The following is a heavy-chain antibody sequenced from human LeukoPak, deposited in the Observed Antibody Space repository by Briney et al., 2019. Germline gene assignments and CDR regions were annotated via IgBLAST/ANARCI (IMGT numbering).Heavy chain of an antibody. D-gene: IGHD5-12*01. Sequence: GESLKISCKGSGYKFNAYWIAWVRQMPGKGLEWMGIIYPRDSDTRYSPSFQGQVTVSADKSISTAYLQWNTLEASDTAMYYCARRQYSGYDFDFWGQGTLVTVSS. CDR1: GYKFNAYW. CDR2: IYPRDSDT. CDR3: ARRQYSGYDFDF. J-gene: IGHJ4*02. V-gene: IGHV5-51*01.